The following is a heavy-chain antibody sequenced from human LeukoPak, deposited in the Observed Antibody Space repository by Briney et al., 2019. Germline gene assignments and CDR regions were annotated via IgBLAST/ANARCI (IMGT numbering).Heavy chain of an antibody. CDR1: GFTFSSYA. CDR2: ISGSGGST. CDR3: SAAIATFDY. V-gene: IGHV3-23*01. Sequence: PGGSLRLFCAASGFTFSSYAMSWVRQAPGKGLEGVSAISGSGGSTYYADSVKGRFTISRDNSKNTLYLQMNSLRAEDTAVYYCSAAIATFDYWGQGTLVTVSS. D-gene: IGHD2-2*02. J-gene: IGHJ4*02.